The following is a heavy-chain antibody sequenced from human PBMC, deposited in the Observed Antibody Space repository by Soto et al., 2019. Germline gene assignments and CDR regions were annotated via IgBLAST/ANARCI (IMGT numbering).Heavy chain of an antibody. D-gene: IGHD1-26*01. V-gene: IGHV4-4*02. CDR3: ARDGRYSRRYYHALEI. J-gene: IGHJ3*02. CDR1: GGSISTSNW. CDR2: IYHSGVT. Sequence: SETLSLTCVVSGGSISTSNWWSWVRQPPGKGLEWIGEIYHSGVTNYNPSLKSRVTISVDTSKNQFSLKLSSVTAADTAVYYCARDGRYSRRYYHALEIWRRGTMVAASS.